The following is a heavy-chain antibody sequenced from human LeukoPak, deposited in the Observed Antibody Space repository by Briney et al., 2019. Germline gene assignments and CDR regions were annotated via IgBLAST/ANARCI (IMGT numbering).Heavy chain of an antibody. CDR3: ARGGDSSGYEGRFDP. V-gene: IGHV4-30-4*07. J-gene: IGHJ5*02. CDR1: GGSISRSGYS. D-gene: IGHD3-22*01. CDR2: IYCTGST. Sequence: SETLSLTCAVSGGSISRSGYSWSWIRQPPGKGLEWIGYIYCTGSTYYNPSLKSRLTISLDTSKNQFSLKLSSVTAADTAVYYCARGGDSSGYEGRFDPWGQGTLVTVSS.